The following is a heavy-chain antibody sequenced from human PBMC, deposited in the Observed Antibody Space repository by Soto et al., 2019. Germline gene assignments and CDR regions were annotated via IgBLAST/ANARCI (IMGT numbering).Heavy chain of an antibody. CDR1: GFTFSSYS. D-gene: IGHD2-2*01. Sequence: EVQLVESGGGLVKPGGSLRLSCAASGFTFSSYSMNWVRQAPGKGLEWVSSISSSSSYIYYADSVKGRFTISRDNAKNSLYLQMNSLRAEDTAVYYCARYGYCSSTSCPTKENWFDPWGQGTLVTVSS. J-gene: IGHJ5*02. CDR2: ISSSSSYI. CDR3: ARYGYCSSTSCPTKENWFDP. V-gene: IGHV3-21*01.